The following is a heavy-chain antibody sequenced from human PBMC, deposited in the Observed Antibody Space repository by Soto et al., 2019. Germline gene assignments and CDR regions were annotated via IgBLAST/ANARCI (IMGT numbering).Heavy chain of an antibody. Sequence: LKISCKASGYNFATYWIAWVRQMPGKGLEYMGIIYPGDSDARYSPSFQGQVTFSADKSISTAYLQWSSLTASDTAIYYCARHGFYGDYASNYFDPWGQGTLVTVSS. CDR3: ARHGFYGDYASNYFDP. D-gene: IGHD4-17*01. CDR1: GYNFATYW. V-gene: IGHV5-51*01. CDR2: IYPGDSDA. J-gene: IGHJ5*02.